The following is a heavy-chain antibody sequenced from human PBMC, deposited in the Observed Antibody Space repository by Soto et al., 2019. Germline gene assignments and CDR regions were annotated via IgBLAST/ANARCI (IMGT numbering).Heavy chain of an antibody. J-gene: IGHJ4*02. V-gene: IGHV1-2*02. Sequence: QVQLVQSGAEVKKPGASVKVSCKPSGYTFTAYYIHWVRQAPGQGLEWMGWVDPKSGGTRNTQEFQGRVTMTRDTSTSTVYMELSSLRSDDTAVYYCARDNYGHLDYWGQGTLVTVSS. CDR1: GYTFTAYY. CDR3: ARDNYGHLDY. CDR2: VDPKSGGT. D-gene: IGHD3-10*01.